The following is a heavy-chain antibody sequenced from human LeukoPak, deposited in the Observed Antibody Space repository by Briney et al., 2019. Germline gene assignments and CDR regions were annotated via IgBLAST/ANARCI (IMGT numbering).Heavy chain of an antibody. J-gene: IGHJ3*02. Sequence: GGSLRLSCAASGFTFSSYSMNWVRQAPGKGLEWVSSISSSSSYIYYADSVKGRFTISRDNAKNSLYLQMNSLRAEDTAVYYCARDFLARLPRAGAFDIWGQGTMVTVSS. CDR2: ISSSSSYI. D-gene: IGHD3-3*01. V-gene: IGHV3-21*01. CDR3: ARDFLARLPRAGAFDI. CDR1: GFTFSSYS.